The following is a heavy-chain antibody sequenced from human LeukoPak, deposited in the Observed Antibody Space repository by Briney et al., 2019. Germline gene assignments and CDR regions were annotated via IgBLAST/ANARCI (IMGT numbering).Heavy chain of an antibody. CDR2: ISSSSSTI. CDR1: GFTFSSYS. D-gene: IGHD6-6*01. V-gene: IGHV3-48*01. J-gene: IGHJ4*02. Sequence: GGSLRLSCAASGFTFSSYSMNWVRQAPGKGLEWVSYISSSSSTIYYADSVKGRFTISRDNAKNSLYLQMNSLRAEDTAVYYCARRGQLVSDYWGQGTLVTVSS. CDR3: ARRGQLVSDY.